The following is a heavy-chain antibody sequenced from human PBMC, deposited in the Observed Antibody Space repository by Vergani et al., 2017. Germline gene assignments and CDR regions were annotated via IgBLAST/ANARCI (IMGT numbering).Heavy chain of an antibody. D-gene: IGHD2-21*02. J-gene: IGHJ6*02. CDR3: ASIVVVTANYYYYYGMDV. CDR2: IYTSGST. CDR1: GGSISSYY. Sequence: QVQLQESGPGLVKPSETLSLTCTVSGGSISSYYWSWIRQPPGKGLEWIGYIYTSGSTNYNPSLKSRFTISVDTSKNQFSLKLSSVTAADTAVYYCASIVVVTANYYYYYGMDVWGQGTTVTVSS. V-gene: IGHV4-4*09.